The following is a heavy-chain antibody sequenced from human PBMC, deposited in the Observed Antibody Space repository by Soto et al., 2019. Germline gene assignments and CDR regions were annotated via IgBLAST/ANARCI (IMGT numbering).Heavy chain of an antibody. V-gene: IGHV4-30-2*01. CDR3: AREQSPYGMDV. Sequence: SETLSLTCAVSGGSISSGGYSWSWIRQPPGKGLEWIGYIYHSGSTYYNPSLKSRVTISVDRSKNQFSLKLSSVTAADTAVYYCAREQSPYGMDVWGQGTTVTVSS. CDR1: GGSISSGGYS. J-gene: IGHJ6*02. CDR2: IYHSGST.